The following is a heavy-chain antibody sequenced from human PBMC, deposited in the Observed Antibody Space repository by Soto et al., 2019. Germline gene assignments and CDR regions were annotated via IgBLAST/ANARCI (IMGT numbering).Heavy chain of an antibody. CDR1: GFTFTSYW. CDR3: ARGDYYDSSGPFSDAFDI. D-gene: IGHD3-22*01. J-gene: IGHJ3*02. Sequence: GGSLRLSCAASGFTFTSYWMSWVRQAPGKGLEWVANIKPDGSERWYVDSVKGRFTISRDNAKDSLYLQMNSLRAEDTAVYYCARGDYYDSSGPFSDAFDIWGQGTLVTVSS. CDR2: IKPDGSER. V-gene: IGHV3-7*04.